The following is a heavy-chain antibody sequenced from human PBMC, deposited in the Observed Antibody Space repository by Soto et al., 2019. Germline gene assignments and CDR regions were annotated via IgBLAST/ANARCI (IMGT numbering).Heavy chain of an antibody. Sequence: WGSLRISFAACGFTVSSYGMHWVRQAPGKGLEWVAVISYDGSNKYYADSVKGRFTISRDNSKNTLYLQMNSLRAEDTAVYYCAKAYGVTGTYYFDYWGQGTLVTVSS. CDR3: AKAYGVTGTYYFDY. CDR2: ISYDGSNK. J-gene: IGHJ4*02. V-gene: IGHV3-30*18. D-gene: IGHD1-20*01. CDR1: GFTVSSYG.